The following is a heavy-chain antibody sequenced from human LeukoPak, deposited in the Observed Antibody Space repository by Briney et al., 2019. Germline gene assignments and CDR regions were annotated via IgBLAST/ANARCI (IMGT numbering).Heavy chain of an antibody. Sequence: GGSLRLSCAASGFTFSSHALIWVRQAPGKGLEWLSYITNTGGGISYADSVKGRSTVSRDNAENSLYLQMNTLRAEDTAIYYCAKGSSTYSITSYWYFDLWGRGTLVTVSS. CDR1: GFTFSSHA. CDR2: ITNTGGGI. D-gene: IGHD6-13*01. J-gene: IGHJ2*01. CDR3: AKGSSTYSITSYWYFDL. V-gene: IGHV3-48*03.